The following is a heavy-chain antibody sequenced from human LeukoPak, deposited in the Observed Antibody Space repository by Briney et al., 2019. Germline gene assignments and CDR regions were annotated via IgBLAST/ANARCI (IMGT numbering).Heavy chain of an antibody. V-gene: IGHV3-7*01. CDR3: ASGGGWVFFN. Sequence: GGSLRLPCAASGFPFTSHWLSWFRQSPGRGLEWVAHINSDGSEKNYVDSVKGRFTISRDNARNSQFLQMNSLRAEDTAVYYCASGGGWVFFNWGQGTLVTVSS. D-gene: IGHD6-19*01. J-gene: IGHJ4*02. CDR2: INSDGSEK. CDR1: GFPFTSHW.